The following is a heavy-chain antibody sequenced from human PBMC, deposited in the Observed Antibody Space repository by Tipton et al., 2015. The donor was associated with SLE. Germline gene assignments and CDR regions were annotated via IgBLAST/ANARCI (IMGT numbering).Heavy chain of an antibody. V-gene: IGHV3-7*01. CDR1: GFTFSSYR. Sequence: SLRLSCAASGFTFSSYRMSWVRQAPGKGLEWVANIKQDGSEKYYVDSVKGRFTISRDNAKNSLYLQMNSLRAEDTAVYYCARDRVREYFDYWGQGTLVTVSS. J-gene: IGHJ4*02. CDR2: IKQDGSEK. D-gene: IGHD1-26*01. CDR3: ARDRVREYFDY.